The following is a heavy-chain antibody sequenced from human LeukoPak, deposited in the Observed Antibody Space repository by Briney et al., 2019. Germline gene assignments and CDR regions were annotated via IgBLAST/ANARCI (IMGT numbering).Heavy chain of an antibody. Sequence: GRSLRLSCAASGFTFSYYGMHWVRQAPGKGLEWVAVISYDGSNKYYADSVKGRFTISRDNSKKTLYLQMNSLRAEDTAVYYCAKDRQEYSGYDYDFDYWGQGTLVTVSS. CDR3: AKDRQEYSGYDYDFDY. D-gene: IGHD5-12*01. CDR2: ISYDGSNK. V-gene: IGHV3-30*18. CDR1: GFTFSYYG. J-gene: IGHJ4*02.